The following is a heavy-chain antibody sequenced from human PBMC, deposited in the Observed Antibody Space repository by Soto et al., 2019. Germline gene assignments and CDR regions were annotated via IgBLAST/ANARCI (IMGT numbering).Heavy chain of an antibody. CDR2: VYPGDSET. D-gene: IGHD1-7*01. Sequence: GESLKISCTASGYKFTTYWIAWVRQMPGKGLEWMGIVYPGDSETSYSPSFQGQVTISADKSINTAYLQWSSLKTSDTAIYYCARTMTGTTSPFDYWGQGTPVTVSS. CDR3: ARTMTGTTSPFDY. CDR1: GYKFTTYW. J-gene: IGHJ4*02. V-gene: IGHV5-51*01.